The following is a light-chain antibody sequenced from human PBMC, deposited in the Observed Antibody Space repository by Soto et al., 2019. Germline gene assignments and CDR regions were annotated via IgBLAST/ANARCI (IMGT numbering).Light chain of an antibody. J-gene: IGLJ1*01. CDR1: SSDVGAYNY. CDR2: DVS. CDR3: SSLTSSSTRV. V-gene: IGLV2-14*01. Sequence: QSVLTQSASVSGSPGQSITISCTGTSSDVGAYNYVSWYQQHPGKAPKLIIYDVSNRPSGVSNRFSGSKSGNTASLTISALQAEDEADYYCSSLTSSSTRVFGTGTKVTVL.